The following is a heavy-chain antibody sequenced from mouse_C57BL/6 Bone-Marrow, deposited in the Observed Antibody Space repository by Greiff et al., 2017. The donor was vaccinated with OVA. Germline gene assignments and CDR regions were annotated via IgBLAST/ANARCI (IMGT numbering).Heavy chain of an antibody. D-gene: IGHD1-1*01. CDR3: ARRGYYYGSSYYGHWYFDV. Sequence: EVMLVESGGGLVKPGGSLKLSCAASGFTFSSYTMSWVRQTPEKRLEWVATISGGGGNTYYPDSVKGRFTISRDNAKNTLYLQMSRLRSEDTALYYCARRGYYYGSSYYGHWYFDVWGTGTTVTVSS. J-gene: IGHJ1*03. V-gene: IGHV5-9*01. CDR1: GFTFSSYT. CDR2: ISGGGGNT.